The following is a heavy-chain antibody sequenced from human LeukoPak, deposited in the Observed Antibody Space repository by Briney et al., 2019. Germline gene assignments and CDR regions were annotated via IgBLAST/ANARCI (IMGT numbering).Heavy chain of an antibody. CDR2: IKCERFIK. CDR3: ARGDWGYCSSTSCRSPFDY. CDR1: EFTFSIYL. J-gene: IGHJ4*02. D-gene: IGHD2-2*01. V-gene: IGHV3-74*01. Sequence: PGGSLTLSCAASEFTFSIYLIHWVGQSPVNGVDWLSLIKCERFIKSYARSVKGRFTRSRDNAKNTLYLQMNSLRAEDTAVYYCARGDWGYCSSTSCRSPFDYWGQGTLVTVSS.